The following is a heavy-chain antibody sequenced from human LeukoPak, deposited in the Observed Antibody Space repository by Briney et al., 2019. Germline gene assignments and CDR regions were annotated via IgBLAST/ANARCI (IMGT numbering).Heavy chain of an antibody. D-gene: IGHD3-3*01. J-gene: IGHJ4*02. Sequence: GGSLRLSCAASGFTFRRHGMHWARQAPGKGLEWVAFIRYDGSNKYYADSVKGRFTISRDNSKNTLYLQMNSPRAEDTAVYYCAKDYSRSGYAFDNWGQGTLVTVSS. V-gene: IGHV3-30*02. CDR3: AKDYSRSGYAFDN. CDR1: GFTFRRHG. CDR2: IRYDGSNK.